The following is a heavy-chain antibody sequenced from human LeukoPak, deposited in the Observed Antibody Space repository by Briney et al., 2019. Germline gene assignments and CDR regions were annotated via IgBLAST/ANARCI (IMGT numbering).Heavy chain of an antibody. J-gene: IGHJ4*02. CDR2: INHSGST. CDR1: GGSFSGYY. V-gene: IGHV4-34*04. CDR3: GGGRYSSGWYADYFDY. Sequence: SETLSLTCAVYGGSFSGYYWSWIRQPPGKGLEWIGEINHSGSTNNNPSLKSRGTILVATTKNQFSLKLSSVPGAGTAADYCGGGRYSSGWYADYFDYWGQGTLVTVSS. D-gene: IGHD6-19*01.